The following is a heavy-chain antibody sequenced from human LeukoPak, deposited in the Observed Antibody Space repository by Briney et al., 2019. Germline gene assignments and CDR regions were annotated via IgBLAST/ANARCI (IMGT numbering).Heavy chain of an antibody. Sequence: GGSLRLSCAASGFTFSTYWMSWVRQAPGKGLEWVANVKQDGSEKYYVDSVMGRFTISRDNAKNSLYLQMNSLRAEDTAVYYCARDKIVGATTLDYWGQGTLVTVSS. CDR2: VKQDGSEK. V-gene: IGHV3-7*01. CDR1: GFTFSTYW. D-gene: IGHD1-26*01. J-gene: IGHJ4*02. CDR3: ARDKIVGATTLDY.